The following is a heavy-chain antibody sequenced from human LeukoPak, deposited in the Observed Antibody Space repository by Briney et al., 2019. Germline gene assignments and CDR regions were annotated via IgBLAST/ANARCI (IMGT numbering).Heavy chain of an antibody. CDR2: INAGNGNT. CDR1: GYTFTSYA. Sequence: ASVKVSCKASGYTFTSYAMHWVRQAPGQRLEWMGWINAGNGNTKYSQKFQGRVTITRDTSASTAYMELSSLRSEDTAVYYCARACRYSGSYRAFDIWGQGTMVTVSS. CDR3: ARACRYSGSYRAFDI. J-gene: IGHJ3*02. V-gene: IGHV1-3*01. D-gene: IGHD1-26*01.